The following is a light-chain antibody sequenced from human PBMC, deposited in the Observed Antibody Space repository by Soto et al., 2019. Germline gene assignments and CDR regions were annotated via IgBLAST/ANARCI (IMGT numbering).Light chain of an antibody. CDR2: DVS. J-gene: IGKJ4*01. V-gene: IGKV1-33*01. CDR1: QDITRY. Sequence: DIQMTQSPASLDASVGDRVTITCQASQDITRYLNWYQHKPGRAPQLLINDVSSLETGVPSRFSESGSGTQFTLTINGLQPEDLATYYCQQYDVPPSTFGGGTKVDIK. CDR3: QQYDVPPST.